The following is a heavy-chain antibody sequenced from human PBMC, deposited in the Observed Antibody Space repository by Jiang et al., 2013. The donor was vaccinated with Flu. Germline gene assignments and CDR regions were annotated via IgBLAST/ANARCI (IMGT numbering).Heavy chain of an antibody. D-gene: IGHD6-6*01. Sequence: SQTLSLTCAISGDSVSSSTAAWNWIRQSPSRGLEWLGRTYYRSKWYNDYAVSVKSRITVNPDTSKNQFSLHLNSLTPEDTAVYYCARAAPQDTSSSKSLADSYGMDVWGQGTTVTVSS. CDR2: TYYRSKWYN. CDR3: ARAAPQDTSSSKSLADSYGMDV. J-gene: IGHJ6*02. CDR1: GDSVSSSTAA. V-gene: IGHV6-1*01.